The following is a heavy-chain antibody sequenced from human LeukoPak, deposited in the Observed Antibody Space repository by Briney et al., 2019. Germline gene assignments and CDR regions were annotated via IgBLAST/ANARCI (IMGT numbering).Heavy chain of an antibody. J-gene: IGHJ6*02. CDR3: ARDQIHQTWTQLWGVSESEYYNYGMDV. CDR1: GFALSSYW. Sequence: GGSLRLSCAASGFALSSYWMSWVRQAPGKGLEWVANIKQDGSEKNYVDSVKGRFTISRDDAKSSLYLQMNSLRAEDTAVYYCARDQIHQTWTQLWGVSESEYYNYGMDVWGQGTTVTVSS. CDR2: IKQDGSEK. D-gene: IGHD5-18*01. V-gene: IGHV3-7*03.